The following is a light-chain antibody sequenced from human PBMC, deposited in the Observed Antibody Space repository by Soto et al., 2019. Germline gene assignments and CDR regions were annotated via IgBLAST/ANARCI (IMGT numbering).Light chain of an antibody. CDR3: QQSYSTLRHT. V-gene: IGKV1-39*01. CDR2: GAS. J-gene: IGKJ2*01. Sequence: DIQMTQSPSSLSASVGDRVTITCRASQSISSFVNWYQQKPGKAPNLLIYGASSLQSGVPSRFSGSGSGTAFTLTISRLPPEDFATYYCQQSYSTLRHTFGQGTTLAIK. CDR1: QSISSF.